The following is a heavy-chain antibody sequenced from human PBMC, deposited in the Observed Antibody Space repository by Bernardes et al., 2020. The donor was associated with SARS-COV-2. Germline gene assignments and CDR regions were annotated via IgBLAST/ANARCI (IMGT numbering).Heavy chain of an antibody. CDR2: INPDGSGT. J-gene: IGHJ4*02. V-gene: IGHV3-7*03. CDR1: GFTFSGYW. D-gene: IGHD3-3*01. CDR3: SMGILEWGDY. Sequence: GGSLRLSCVTSGFTFSGYWMSWVRLAPGKGLEWMATINPDGSGTYYTDFVEGRFAISRDNVKNSLYLQMNSLRDEDTATYYCSMGILEWGDYWGQGTLVTVSS.